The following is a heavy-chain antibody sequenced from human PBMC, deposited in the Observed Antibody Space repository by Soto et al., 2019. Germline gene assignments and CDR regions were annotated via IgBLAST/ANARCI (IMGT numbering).Heavy chain of an antibody. V-gene: IGHV3-9*01. Sequence: EVQLVESGGGLVQPGRSLRLSCAASGFTFDDYAMHWVRQAPGKGLEWVSGISWNSGSIGYADSVKGRFTISRDNAKNSLDLQMSSLRAEDTALYYCAKDKTLSGWYAFDYWGQGTLVTVSS. J-gene: IGHJ4*02. CDR2: ISWNSGSI. CDR3: AKDKTLSGWYAFDY. D-gene: IGHD6-19*01. CDR1: GFTFDDYA.